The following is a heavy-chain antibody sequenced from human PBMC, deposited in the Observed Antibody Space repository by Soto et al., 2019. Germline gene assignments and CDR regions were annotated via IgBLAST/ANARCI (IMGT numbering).Heavy chain of an antibody. CDR2: INRDSTVI. J-gene: IGHJ4*02. D-gene: IGHD3-16*01. Sequence: EEQLVESGGGLVQPGGSLRLSCAASGFSFSTHYMNWVRQTPGKGLEWVSSINRDSTVIKYADSVKGPFTISRDNARNSLSLQMNRLRAEVTAVYYCLNGDYYVGPGTLVTVSS. CDR3: LNGDYY. V-gene: IGHV3-48*01. CDR1: GFSFSTHY.